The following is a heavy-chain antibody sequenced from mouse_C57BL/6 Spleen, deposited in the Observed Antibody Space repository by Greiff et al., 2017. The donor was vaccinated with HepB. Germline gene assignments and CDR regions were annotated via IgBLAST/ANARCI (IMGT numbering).Heavy chain of an antibody. Sequence: VQLQESGPELVKPGASVKISCKASGYAFSSSWMNWVKQRPGKGLEWIGRIYPGDGDTNYNGKFKGKATLTADKSSSTAYMQLSSLTSEDSAVYFCARWGNYGDYYAMDYWGQGTSVTVSS. V-gene: IGHV1-82*01. CDR2: IYPGDGDT. D-gene: IGHD2-1*01. J-gene: IGHJ4*01. CDR1: GYAFSSSW. CDR3: ARWGNYGDYYAMDY.